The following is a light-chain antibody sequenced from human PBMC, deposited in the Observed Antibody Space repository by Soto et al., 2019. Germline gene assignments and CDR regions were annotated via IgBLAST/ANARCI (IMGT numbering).Light chain of an antibody. CDR2: DAS. V-gene: IGKV3-11*01. CDR3: QQRSNWPLT. CDR1: QGLGSY. J-gene: IGKJ4*01. Sequence: EIVLTQSPGTLSLSPGQRATISCRASQGLGSYLAWYQQKPGQAPRLLIFDASRRATGIPARFIGSGSGTDFTLTISSLEPEDFAVYYCQQRSNWPLTFGGGTKVE.